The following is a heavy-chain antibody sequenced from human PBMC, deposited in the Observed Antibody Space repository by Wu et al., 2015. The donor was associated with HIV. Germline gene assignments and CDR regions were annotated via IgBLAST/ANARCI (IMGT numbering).Heavy chain of an antibody. CDR2: TNPSGGST. D-gene: IGHD3-22*01. J-gene: IGHJ1*01. Sequence: QVQLVQSGAEVKKPGASVKVSCKASGYTFSSYYMHWVRQAPGQGLEWMGITNPSGGSTSYAQKFQGRVTMTRDTSTSTVYMEVSSLRSEDTAVYYCAREGQIDSSGSEYFQHWGQGTLVTVSS. V-gene: IGHV1-46*01. CDR3: AREGQIDSSGSEYFQH. CDR1: GYTFSSYY.